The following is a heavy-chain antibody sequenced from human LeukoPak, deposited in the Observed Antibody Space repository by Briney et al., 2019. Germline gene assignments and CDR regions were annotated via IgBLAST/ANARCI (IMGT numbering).Heavy chain of an antibody. CDR3: ARTGIAVAGTGMVGRYFDY. D-gene: IGHD6-19*01. J-gene: IGHJ4*02. V-gene: IGHV1-2*02. CDR2: INPNSGGI. Sequence: ASVKVSCKASGYTFTGYHIHWVRQAPGQGLEWLGWINPNSGGINYAQNFRGRITMTRDTSISTAYMELRRLTSDDTAVYYCARTGIAVAGTGMVGRYFDYWGQGTLVTVSS. CDR1: GYTFTGYH.